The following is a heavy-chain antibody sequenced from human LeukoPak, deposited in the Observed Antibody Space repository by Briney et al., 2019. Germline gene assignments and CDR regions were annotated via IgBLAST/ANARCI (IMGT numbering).Heavy chain of an antibody. J-gene: IGHJ6*03. V-gene: IGHV4-39*07. Sequence: SETLSLTCTVSGGSISSSSYYWGWIRQPPGKGLEWIGSIYYSGSTYYNPSLKSRVIMSVDKSKNQFSLRLTSVTAADTAVYYCARLYYDSSGYQSYYYYYYMDVWGKGTTVTVSS. D-gene: IGHD3-22*01. CDR1: GGSISSSSYY. CDR2: IYYSGST. CDR3: ARLYYDSSGYQSYYYYYYMDV.